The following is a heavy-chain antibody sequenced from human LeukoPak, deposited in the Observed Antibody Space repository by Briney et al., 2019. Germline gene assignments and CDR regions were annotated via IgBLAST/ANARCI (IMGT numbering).Heavy chain of an antibody. CDR1: GGSFSGYY. CDR3: ARGGVTIFGVVRRNWFDP. CDR2: INHSGST. D-gene: IGHD3-3*01. J-gene: IGHJ5*02. Sequence: SETLSLTCAVYGGSFSGYYWSWIRQPPGKGLEWIGEINHSGSTNYNPSLKSRVTISVDTSKNQFSLKLSSVTAADTAVYYCARGGVTIFGVVRRNWFDPWGQGTLVTVSP. V-gene: IGHV4-34*01.